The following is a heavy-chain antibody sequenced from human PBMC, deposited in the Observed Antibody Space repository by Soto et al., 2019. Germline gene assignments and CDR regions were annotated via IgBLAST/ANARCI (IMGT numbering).Heavy chain of an antibody. V-gene: IGHV4-30-2*01. Sequence: PSETLSLTCAVSGGSISSGGYSWSWIRQPPGKGLEWIGYIYHSGSTYYNPSLKSRVTISVDRSKNQFSLKLSSVTAADTAAYYCARAYDSSGSNWFDPWGQGTLVTVSS. D-gene: IGHD3-22*01. CDR3: ARAYDSSGSNWFDP. CDR2: IYHSGST. J-gene: IGHJ5*02. CDR1: GGSISSGGYS.